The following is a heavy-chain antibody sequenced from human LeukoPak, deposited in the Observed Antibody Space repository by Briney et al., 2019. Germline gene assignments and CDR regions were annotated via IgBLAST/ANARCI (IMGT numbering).Heavy chain of an antibody. D-gene: IGHD4-17*01. Sequence: GASVKVSCKASGYTFTGYYMHWVRQAPGQGLEWMGWINPNSGGTNYAQKFQGRVTMTRDTSISTAYMELSRLRSEDTAVYYCARVYPEKWKVRSYYYMDVWGKGTMVTVSS. CDR1: GYTFTGYY. CDR2: INPNSGGT. V-gene: IGHV1-2*02. CDR3: ARVYPEKWKVRSYYYMDV. J-gene: IGHJ6*03.